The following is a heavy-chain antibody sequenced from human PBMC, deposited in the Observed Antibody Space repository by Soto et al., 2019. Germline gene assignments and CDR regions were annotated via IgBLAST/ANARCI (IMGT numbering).Heavy chain of an antibody. CDR1: GFTFSSYA. J-gene: IGHJ4*02. D-gene: IGHD1-26*01. CDR3: ARRVGAITYYFDY. V-gene: IGHV3-30-3*01. Sequence: QVQLVESGGGVVQPGRSLRLSCAASGFTFSSYAMHWVRQAPGKGLEWVAVISYDGSNKYYADSVKGRFTISRDNSKNTLYLQMNSLRAEDTAVYYCARRVGAITYYFDYWGQGTQITV. CDR2: ISYDGSNK.